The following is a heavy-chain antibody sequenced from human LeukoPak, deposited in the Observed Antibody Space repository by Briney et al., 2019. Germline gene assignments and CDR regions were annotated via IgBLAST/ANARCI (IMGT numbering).Heavy chain of an antibody. CDR2: IYTSGST. CDR1: GGSISSYY. D-gene: IGHD3-3*01. V-gene: IGHV4-4*07. J-gene: IGHJ4*02. Sequence: SETLSLTCTVSGGSISSYYWSWIRQPAGQGLEWIGRIYTSGSTNYNPSLKSRVTMSVDTSKNQFSLKLSSVTAADTAVYYCAREEAGRITIFGGTFDYWGQGTLVTVSS. CDR3: AREEAGRITIFGGTFDY.